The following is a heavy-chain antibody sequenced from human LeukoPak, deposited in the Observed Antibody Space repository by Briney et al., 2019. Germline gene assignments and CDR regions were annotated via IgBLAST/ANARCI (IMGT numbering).Heavy chain of an antibody. CDR2: INHSGST. CDR1: GFTVSSNY. D-gene: IGHD6-19*01. Sequence: GSLRLSCAASGFTVSSNYMSWVRQPPGKGLEWIGEINHSGSTNYNPSLKSRVTISVDTSKNQFSLKLSSVTAADTAVYYCARGRVGWLVRNAFDIWGQGTMVTVSS. CDR3: ARGRVGWLVRNAFDI. J-gene: IGHJ3*02. V-gene: IGHV4-34*01.